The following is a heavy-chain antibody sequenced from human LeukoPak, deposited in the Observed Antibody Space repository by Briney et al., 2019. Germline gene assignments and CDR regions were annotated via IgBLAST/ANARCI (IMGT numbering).Heavy chain of an antibody. CDR1: GFTFSSYS. V-gene: IGHV3-48*01. D-gene: IGHD1-14*01. Sequence: PGGSLRLSCAASGFTFSSYSMSWVRQARGKGLEWLSYISSSGSTIYYADSVKGRFTISRDSAKNSLYLQMNSLRAEDTAVYYCARPRSGYYFDHWGQGTLVTVSS. CDR2: ISSSGSTI. CDR3: ARPRSGYYFDH. J-gene: IGHJ4*02.